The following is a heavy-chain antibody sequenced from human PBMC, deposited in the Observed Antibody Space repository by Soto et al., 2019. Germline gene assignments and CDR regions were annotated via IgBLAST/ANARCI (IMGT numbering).Heavy chain of an antibody. CDR3: AADWGQSGVKYYYYGMDV. CDR1: GFTFTSSA. Sequence: QMQLVQSGPEVKKPGTSVKVSCKASGFTFTSSAMQLVRQARGQRLEWIGWIVVGSGNTNYAQKFQERVTITRDMSTSTAYMELSSLRSEDTAVYYCAADWGQSGVKYYYYGMDVWGQGTTVTVSS. D-gene: IGHD3-10*01. V-gene: IGHV1-58*02. J-gene: IGHJ6*02. CDR2: IVVGSGNT.